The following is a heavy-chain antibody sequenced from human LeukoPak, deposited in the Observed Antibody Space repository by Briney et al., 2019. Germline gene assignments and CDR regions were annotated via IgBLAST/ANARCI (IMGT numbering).Heavy chain of an antibody. CDR3: AKDWVQYGDYLDY. D-gene: IGHD4-17*01. CDR2: ISYDGSNK. J-gene: IGHJ4*02. Sequence: PGRSLRLSCAASGFTFSSYGMHWVRQAPGKGLEWVAVISYDGSNKYYADSVKGRFTISRDNSKNTLYLQMNSLRAEDTAVYYCAKDWVQYGDYLDYWGQGTLVTVSS. CDR1: GFTFSSYG. V-gene: IGHV3-30*18.